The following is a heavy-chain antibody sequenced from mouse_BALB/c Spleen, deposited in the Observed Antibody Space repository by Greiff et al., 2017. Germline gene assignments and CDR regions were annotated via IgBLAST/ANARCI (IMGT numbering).Heavy chain of an antibody. CDR2: IAPGSGST. Sequence: DLVKPGASVKLSCKASGYTFTSYWINWIKQRPGQGLEWIGRIAPGSGSTYYNEMFKGKATLTVDTSSSTAYIQLSSLSSEDSAVYFCARRYGHLGYWGQGTTLTVSS. CDR1: GYTFTSYW. D-gene: IGHD2-10*02. CDR3: ARRYGHLGY. J-gene: IGHJ2*01. V-gene: IGHV1S41*01.